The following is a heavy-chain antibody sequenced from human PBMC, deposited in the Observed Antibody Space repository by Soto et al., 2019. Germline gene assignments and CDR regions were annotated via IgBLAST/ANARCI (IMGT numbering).Heavy chain of an antibody. CDR3: ARDHPHSYGVYYFDY. CDR2: IYDSGSS. D-gene: IGHD5-18*01. J-gene: IGHJ4*02. CDR1: GGSSSSDGAS. V-gene: IGHV4-30-2*01. Sequence: SETLCLTYAVSGGSSSSDGASWSWIRQPPGKGLEWIGYIYDSGSSYYNPSLKSRVTISVDTSKNQVSLKVNSVTAADTAVYYCARDHPHSYGVYYFDYWGQGTPVTVSS.